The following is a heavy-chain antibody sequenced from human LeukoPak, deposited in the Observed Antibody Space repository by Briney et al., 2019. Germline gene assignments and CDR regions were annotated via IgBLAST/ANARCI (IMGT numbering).Heavy chain of an antibody. J-gene: IGHJ4*02. D-gene: IGHD3-22*01. CDR3: AKDTLSMTRITMIVVVIPYFDY. CDR2: ISGSGGST. CDR1: GFTFSSYA. Sequence: PGGSLRLSCAASGFTFSSYAMSWVRQALRKGLEWVSAISGSGGSTYYADSVKGRFTISRDNSKNTLYLQMNSLRAEDTAVYYCAKDTLSMTRITMIVVVIPYFDYWGQGTLVTVSS. V-gene: IGHV3-23*01.